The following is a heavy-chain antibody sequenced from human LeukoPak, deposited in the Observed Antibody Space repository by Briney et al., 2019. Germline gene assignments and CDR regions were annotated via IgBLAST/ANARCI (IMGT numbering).Heavy chain of an antibody. J-gene: IGHJ4*02. CDR2: IWYDGSNK. V-gene: IGHV3-33*06. CDR1: GFTFSSYG. CDR3: AKALNYGDYPGFDY. D-gene: IGHD4-17*01. Sequence: PGGSLRLSCAASGFTFSSYGMHWVRQAPGKGLEWVAVIWYDGSNKYYADSVKGRFTISRDNSKNTLYLQMNSLRAEDTAVYYCAKALNYGDYPGFDYWGQGTLVTVSS.